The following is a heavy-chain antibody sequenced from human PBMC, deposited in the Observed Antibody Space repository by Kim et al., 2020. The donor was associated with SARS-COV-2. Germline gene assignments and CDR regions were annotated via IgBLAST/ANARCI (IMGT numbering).Heavy chain of an antibody. V-gene: IGHV3-74*01. CDR2: T. CDR3: ARGRITMIGGY. J-gene: IGHJ4*02. Sequence: TSDPGPVKGRFTTSRDNAKNTLYLQMNSLRAEDTAVYYCARGRITMIGGYWGQGTLVTVSS. D-gene: IGHD3-22*01.